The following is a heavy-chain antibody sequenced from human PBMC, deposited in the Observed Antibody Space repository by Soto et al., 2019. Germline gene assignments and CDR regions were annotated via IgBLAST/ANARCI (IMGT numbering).Heavy chain of an antibody. V-gene: IGHV1-69*08. J-gene: IGHJ3*02. D-gene: IGHD2-21*01. CDR1: GGTFSSYT. Sequence: QVQLVQSGAEVKKPGSSVKVSCKASGGTFSSYTISWVRQAPGQGLEWMGRIIPILGIANYAQKFQGRVTITADKSTSTAYMELSSLRSEDTAVYYCARDCGAGCGDAFDIWGQGTMVTVSS. CDR2: IIPILGIA. CDR3: ARDCGAGCGDAFDI.